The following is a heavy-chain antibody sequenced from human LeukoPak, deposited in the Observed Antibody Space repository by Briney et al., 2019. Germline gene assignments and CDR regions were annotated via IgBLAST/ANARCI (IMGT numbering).Heavy chain of an antibody. CDR2: IYYSGST. Sequence: SETLSLTCTVSGGSISSYYWSWIRQPPGKGLEWIGYIYYSGSTNYNPSLKSRVTISVDTSKNQFSLKLSSVTAADTAVYYCARGYYYGSSGYYKGAFDIWGQGTMVTVSS. CDR3: ARGYYYGSSGYYKGAFDI. CDR1: GGSISSYY. D-gene: IGHD3-22*01. V-gene: IGHV4-59*08. J-gene: IGHJ3*02.